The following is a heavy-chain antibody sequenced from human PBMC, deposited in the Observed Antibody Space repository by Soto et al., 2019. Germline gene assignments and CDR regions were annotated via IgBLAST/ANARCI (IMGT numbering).Heavy chain of an antibody. CDR3: ARTMVRGVIPSPAAENYYYYGMDV. J-gene: IGHJ6*02. CDR2: IYPGDSDT. Sequence: GESLKISCKGSGYSFTSYWIGWVCQMPGKGLEWMGIIYPGDSDTRYSPSFQGQVTISADKSISTAYLQWSSLKASDTAMYYCARTMVRGVIPSPAAENYYYYGMDVWGQGTTVTVSS. CDR1: GYSFTSYW. V-gene: IGHV5-51*01. D-gene: IGHD3-10*01.